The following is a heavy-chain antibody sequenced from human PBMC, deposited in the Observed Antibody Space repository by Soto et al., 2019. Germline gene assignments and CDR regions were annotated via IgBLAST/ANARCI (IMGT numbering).Heavy chain of an antibody. J-gene: IGHJ3*02. Sequence: SETLSLTCAVYGGSFSGYYWSWIRQPPGKGLEWIGEINHSGSTNYNPSLKSRGTISVDTSKNQFSLKLSSVTAADTAVYYCARRRITMVRGVHHDAFDIWGQGTMVTVSS. CDR3: ARRRITMVRGVHHDAFDI. CDR1: GGSFSGYY. V-gene: IGHV4-34*01. CDR2: INHSGST. D-gene: IGHD3-10*01.